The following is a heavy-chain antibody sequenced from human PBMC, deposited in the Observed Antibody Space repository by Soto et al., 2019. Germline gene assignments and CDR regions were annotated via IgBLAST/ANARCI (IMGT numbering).Heavy chain of an antibody. CDR1: GFTFSTYT. V-gene: IGHV3-30-3*01. J-gene: IGHJ4*02. D-gene: IGHD5-18*01. CDR2: IVYDGGKI. Sequence: QVQLVESGGAVVQPGRSLRLSCAASGFTFSTYTMHWVRQAPGKGLEWVALIVYDGGKIHYADSVKGRFTISRDNSKNTLSLQMNSLTAEDTGIYYCAIRSVSGYSYGEGFDYWGQGTLVTVSS. CDR3: AIRSVSGYSYGEGFDY.